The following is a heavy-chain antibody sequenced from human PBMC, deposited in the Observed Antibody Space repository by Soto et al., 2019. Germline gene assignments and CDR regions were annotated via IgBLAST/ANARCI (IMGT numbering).Heavy chain of an antibody. CDR1: GGTFSSYA. CDR2: IIPIFGTA. D-gene: IGHD3-3*01. J-gene: IGHJ4*02. CDR3: ASPLSTYDFWSGYYPFDY. V-gene: IGHV1-69*01. Sequence: QVQLVQSGAEVKKPGSSVKVSCKASGGTFSSYAISWVRQAPGQGLEWMGGIIPIFGTANYAQKFQGRVTITADESTSTAYMELSSLRSEDTSEYYCASPLSTYDFWSGYYPFDYWGPGTLVTVSS.